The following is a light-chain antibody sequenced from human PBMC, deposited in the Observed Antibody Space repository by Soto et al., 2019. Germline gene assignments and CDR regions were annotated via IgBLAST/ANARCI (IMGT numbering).Light chain of an antibody. V-gene: IGLV2-14*01. CDR3: SSYTSSSTEV. CDR2: DVN. J-gene: IGLJ1*01. CDR1: SSDVSAYNY. Sequence: QSVLTQPASVSGSPGQSITISCTGTSSDVSAYNYVSWYQQHPGKAPKLMIYDVNNRPSGVSNRLSGSKSGNTASLTISGLQAEDEADYYCSSYTSSSTEVFGTGTKVTVL.